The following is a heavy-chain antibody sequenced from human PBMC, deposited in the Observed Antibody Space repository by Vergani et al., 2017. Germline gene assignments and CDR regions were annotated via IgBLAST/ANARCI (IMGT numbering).Heavy chain of an antibody. CDR2: ISVHNGNT. V-gene: IGHV1-18*01. J-gene: IGHJ4*02. Sequence: QVQLVQSGAEVKKPGASVKVSCKASGYTFSNYGITWVRQAPGQGLEWMGWISVHNGNTNYAQKVQGRVTMTTDTATSTAYMELRSLRSDDTAVYYFARDPGLVGYCTRTSCLFDYWGQGTLVTVSA. CDR3: ARDPGLVGYCTRTSCLFDY. D-gene: IGHD2-2*01. CDR1: GYTFSNYG.